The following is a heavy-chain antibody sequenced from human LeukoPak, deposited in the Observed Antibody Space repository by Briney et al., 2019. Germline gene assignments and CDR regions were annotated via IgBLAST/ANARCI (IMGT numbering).Heavy chain of an antibody. CDR1: RGTFSSYA. Sequence: SVKVSCKASRGTFSSYAISWVRQAPGQGLEWMGGIIPIFGTANYAQKFQGRVTITADESTSTAYMELSSLRSEDTAVYYCARDCGGDCYPLDAFDIWGQGTMVTVSS. CDR3: ARDCGGDCYPLDAFDI. J-gene: IGHJ3*02. D-gene: IGHD2-21*02. CDR2: IIPIFGTA. V-gene: IGHV1-69*13.